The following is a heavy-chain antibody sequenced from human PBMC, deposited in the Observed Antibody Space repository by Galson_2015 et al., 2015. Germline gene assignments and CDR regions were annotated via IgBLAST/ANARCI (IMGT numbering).Heavy chain of an antibody. Sequence: SLRLSCAASGFTFSTYGMSWVRQAPGKRLEWVSAMSDSGGSIYYADSVKGRFTISRDNSKNTLYLQMNSLRAEDTAVYYCAKGGGGSYYHPLDYWGQGTLVTVSS. J-gene: IGHJ4*02. CDR3: AKGGGGSYYHPLDY. CDR1: GFTFSTYG. D-gene: IGHD2-15*01. CDR2: MSDSGGSI. V-gene: IGHV3-23*01.